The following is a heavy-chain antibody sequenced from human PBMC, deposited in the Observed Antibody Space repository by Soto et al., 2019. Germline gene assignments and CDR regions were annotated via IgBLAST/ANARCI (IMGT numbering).Heavy chain of an antibody. CDR1: GFTFSEYS. D-gene: IGHD3-9*01. Sequence: GGSLRLSCSASGFTFSEYSMHWVRQAPGTGLQYVSTISSDGDITYYPDSVKGRFTISRDNSKNTLYLQMNSLRPEDTAVYYCVKVSTFYDILTGYYSTNFFDPWGQGTLVTVSS. J-gene: IGHJ5*02. CDR2: ISSDGDIT. V-gene: IGHV3-64D*06. CDR3: VKVSTFYDILTGYYSTNFFDP.